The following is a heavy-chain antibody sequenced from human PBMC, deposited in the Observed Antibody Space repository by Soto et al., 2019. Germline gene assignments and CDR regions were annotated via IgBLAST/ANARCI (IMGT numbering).Heavy chain of an antibody. J-gene: IGHJ4*02. CDR1: GYTFTSYD. CDR3: AFFGSSSLAFDY. Sequence: QVQLVHSGAEVKKTGASVKVYCNASGYTFTSYDINWVRQATGQGLEWMGWMNPKSGNTGYAQKFQGRVTMTRSTSISTAYMELSSLRSEDAAVYYCAFFGSSSLAFDYWGQGTLVTVSS. V-gene: IGHV1-8*01. D-gene: IGHD6-6*01. CDR2: MNPKSGNT.